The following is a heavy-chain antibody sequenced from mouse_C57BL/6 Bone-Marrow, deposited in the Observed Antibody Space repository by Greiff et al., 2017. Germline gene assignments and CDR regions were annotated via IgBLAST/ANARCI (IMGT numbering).Heavy chain of an antibody. V-gene: IGHV1-53*01. CDR3: ARGPNWDWWYFDV. J-gene: IGHJ1*03. Sequence: VKLQQPGTELVKPGASVKLSCKASGYTFTSYWMHWVKQRPGQGLEWIGNINPGSGGTNYNEKFKGKATLTADKSSSTAYMQLSSLTSEDSAVYFCARGPNWDWWYFDVWGTGTTVTVSS. D-gene: IGHD4-1*01. CDR1: GYTFTSYW. CDR2: INPGSGGT.